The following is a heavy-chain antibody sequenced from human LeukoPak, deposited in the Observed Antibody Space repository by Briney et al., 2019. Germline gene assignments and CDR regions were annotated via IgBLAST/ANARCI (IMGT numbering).Heavy chain of an antibody. D-gene: IGHD3-22*01. Sequence: PGGSLRLSCAASGFTFSNAWMSWVRQAPGKGLEWVGRIKSKTDGGTTDYAAPVKGRFTISRDDSKNTLYLQMNSLKTEDTAVYYCTPTKSSGYYYGFYWGQGTLVTVSS. CDR1: GFTFSNAW. J-gene: IGHJ4*02. CDR2: IKSKTDGGTT. V-gene: IGHV3-15*01. CDR3: TPTKSSGYYYGFY.